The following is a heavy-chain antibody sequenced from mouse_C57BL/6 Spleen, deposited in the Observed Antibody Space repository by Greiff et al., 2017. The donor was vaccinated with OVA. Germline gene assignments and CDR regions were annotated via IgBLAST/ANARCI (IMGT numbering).Heavy chain of an antibody. J-gene: IGHJ4*01. CDR1: GYTFTSYW. Sequence: VQLQQPGAELVRPGSSVKLSCKASGYTFTSYWMDWVKQRPGQGLEWIGNIYPSDSETHYNQKFKDKATLTVDKSSSTAYMQLSSLTSEDSAVYYCTRRAKERAMDYWGQGTSVTVSS. V-gene: IGHV1-61*01. CDR3: TRRAKERAMDY. D-gene: IGHD3-1*01. CDR2: IYPSDSET.